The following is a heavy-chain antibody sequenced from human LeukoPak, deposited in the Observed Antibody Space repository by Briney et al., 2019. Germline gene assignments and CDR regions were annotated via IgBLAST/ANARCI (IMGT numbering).Heavy chain of an antibody. V-gene: IGHV3-49*04. Sequence: PGGSLRHSSSHPRVSSAVTTISTVCDGPGEGVGWVALIRSKDYGGTTEYAASAKGRFTISRDDSKSIAYLQMNSLKTEDTAVYYCTSHRPLTGGYYGMDVWGQGTTVAVSS. J-gene: IGHJ6*02. CDR3: TSHRPLTGGYYGMDV. CDR2: IRSKDYGGTT. D-gene: IGHD7-27*01. CDR1: RVSSAVTT.